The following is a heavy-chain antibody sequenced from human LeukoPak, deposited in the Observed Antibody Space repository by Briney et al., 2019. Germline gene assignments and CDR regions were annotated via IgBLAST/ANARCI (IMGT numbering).Heavy chain of an antibody. D-gene: IGHD6-13*01. CDR2: INPNSGGT. J-gene: IGHJ4*02. V-gene: IGHV1-2*02. Sequence: ASVKVSCKASGYTFTGYYMHWVRQAPGQGLEWMGWINPNSGGTNYAQKFQGRVTMTRDTSISTAYMELSRLRSDDTAVYYCATAFWDSSSWYYFDYWGQGTLVTVSS. CDR3: ATAFWDSSSWYYFDY. CDR1: GYTFTGYY.